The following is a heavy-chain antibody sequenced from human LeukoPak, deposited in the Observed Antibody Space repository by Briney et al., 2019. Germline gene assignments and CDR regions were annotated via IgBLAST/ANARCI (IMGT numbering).Heavy chain of an antibody. Sequence: PGGSLRLSCTASGFAFAEHGMSWVRQVPGKGLEWVSGINWSGGSTGYADPLRGRFTISRDNAKTSVYLQLNSLRADDTAVYYCARDVWTGVAVSDYWGQGTLVTVSS. D-gene: IGHD6-19*01. J-gene: IGHJ4*02. CDR3: ARDVWTGVAVSDY. CDR1: GFAFAEHG. V-gene: IGHV3-20*04. CDR2: INWSGGST.